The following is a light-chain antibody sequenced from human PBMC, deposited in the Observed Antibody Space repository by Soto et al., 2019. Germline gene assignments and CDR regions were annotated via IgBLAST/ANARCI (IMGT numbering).Light chain of an antibody. Sequence: QSALTQPASVAGSPGQSITISCTGTSSDVGGYNYVSWYQQHPGKAPKLMIYEVSNRPSGVSNRFSGSKSGNTASLTIYGRQAEDVADYYCRSYTSSSTCVFGGGTKLTVL. V-gene: IGLV2-14*01. J-gene: IGLJ2*01. CDR3: RSYTSSSTCV. CDR2: EVS. CDR1: SSDVGGYNY.